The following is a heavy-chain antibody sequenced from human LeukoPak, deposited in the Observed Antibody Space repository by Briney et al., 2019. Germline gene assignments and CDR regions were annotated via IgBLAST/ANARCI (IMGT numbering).Heavy chain of an antibody. V-gene: IGHV4-4*07. CDR2: IYTSGST. CDR3: ARWDMVRGVTGSWFDP. CDR1: GGSISSYY. Sequence: KASETLSLTCTVPGGSISSYYWSWIRQPAGKGLEWIGRIYTSGSTNYNPSLKSRVTMSVDTSKNQFSLKLSSVTAADTAVYYCARWDMVRGVTGSWFDPWGQGTLVTVSS. D-gene: IGHD3-10*01. J-gene: IGHJ5*02.